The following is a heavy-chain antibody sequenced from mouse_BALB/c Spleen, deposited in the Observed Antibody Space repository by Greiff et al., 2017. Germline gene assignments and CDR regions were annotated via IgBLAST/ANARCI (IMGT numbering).Heavy chain of an antibody. CDR3: AREGYYGSRDGFAY. CDR2: ISSGGST. V-gene: IGHV5-6-5*01. J-gene: IGHJ3*01. D-gene: IGHD1-1*01. Sequence: EVKVVESGGGLVKPGGSLKLSCAASGFTFSSYAMSWVRQTPEKRLEWVASISSGGSTYYPDSVKGRFTISRDNARNILYLQMSSLRSEDTAMYYCAREGYYGSRDGFAYWGQGTLVTVSA. CDR1: GFTFSSYA.